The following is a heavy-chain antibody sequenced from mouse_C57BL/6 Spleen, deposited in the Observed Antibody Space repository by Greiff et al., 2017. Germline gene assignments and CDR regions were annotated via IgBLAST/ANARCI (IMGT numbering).Heavy chain of an antibody. J-gene: IGHJ3*01. D-gene: IGHD3-2*01. CDR3: ASGRQTFPCFAS. CDR2: IDPSDSET. V-gene: IGHV1-52*01. Sequence: VQLQQPGAELVRPGSSVKLSCKASGYTFTSYWMHWVKQRPIQGLEWIGNIDPSDSETHYNQKFKDKATLTVDKSSSTAYMQLISLTSEDSAFYYCASGRQTFPCFASRGPGTLVPASA. CDR1: GYTFTSYW.